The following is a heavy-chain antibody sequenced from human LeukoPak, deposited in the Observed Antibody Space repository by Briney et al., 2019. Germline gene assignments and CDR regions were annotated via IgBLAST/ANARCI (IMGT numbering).Heavy chain of an antibody. CDR3: ARDSLLVLRYFDWLSQGTNWFDP. CDR1: GYTFTSYG. J-gene: IGHJ5*02. Sequence: GASVKVSCKASGYTFTSYGISWVRQAPGQGLEWMGWISAYNGNTNYAQKLQGRVTMTTDTSTGTAYMELRSLRSDDTAVYYCARDSLLVLRYFDWLSQGTNWFDPWGQGTLVTVSS. CDR2: ISAYNGNT. D-gene: IGHD3-9*01. V-gene: IGHV1-18*01.